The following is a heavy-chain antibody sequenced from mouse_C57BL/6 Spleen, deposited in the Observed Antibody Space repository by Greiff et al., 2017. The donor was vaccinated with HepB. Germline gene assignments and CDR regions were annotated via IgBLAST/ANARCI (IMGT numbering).Heavy chain of an antibody. D-gene: IGHD1-1*01. V-gene: IGHV1-55*01. J-gene: IGHJ4*01. CDR2: IYPGSGST. Sequence: VQLQQPGAELVKPGASVKMSCKASGYTFTSYWITWVKQRPGQGLEWIGDIYPGSGSTNYNEKFKSKATLTVDTSSSTAYMQLSSLTSEDSAVYYCAVITTVVADYYAMDYWGQGTSVTVSS. CDR3: AVITTVVADYYAMDY. CDR1: GYTFTSYW.